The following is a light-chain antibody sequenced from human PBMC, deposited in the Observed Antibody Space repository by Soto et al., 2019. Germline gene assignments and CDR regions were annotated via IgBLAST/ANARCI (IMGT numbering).Light chain of an antibody. CDR2: DAS. Sequence: EFVLTQSPGTLSLSPGERATLSCRASQSVSSYLAWYQQKPGQAPRLLIYDASNRATGIPARFSGSGSGTDFILTISSLEPEDFAIYYCQQRSNWITFGQGTRLEI. J-gene: IGKJ5*01. V-gene: IGKV3-11*01. CDR3: QQRSNWIT. CDR1: QSVSSY.